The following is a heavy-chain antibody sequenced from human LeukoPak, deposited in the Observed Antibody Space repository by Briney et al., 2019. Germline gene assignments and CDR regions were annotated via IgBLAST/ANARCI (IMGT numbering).Heavy chain of an antibody. CDR2: IIPILGIA. V-gene: IGHV1-69*10. CDR3: ARVDTAMVIDY. CDR1: GGTFSSYA. Sequence: SVKVSCKDSGGTFSSYAISWVRQAPGQGLEWMGRIIPILGIANYAQKFQGRVTITADKSTSTAYMELSSLRSEDTAVYYCARVDTAMVIDYWGQGTLVTVSS. D-gene: IGHD5-18*01. J-gene: IGHJ4*02.